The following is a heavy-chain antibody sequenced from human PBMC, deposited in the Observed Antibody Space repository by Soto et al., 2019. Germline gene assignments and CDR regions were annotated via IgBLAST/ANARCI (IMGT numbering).Heavy chain of an antibody. J-gene: IGHJ5*02. V-gene: IGHV4-61*01. Sequence: PSETLSLTCTVSGASVSSASYYWSWIRQPPGKGLEWIGYIYATGTTDYNPSLKSRVMMSVDTSKKQFSLRLRSVTAADTAVYYCVRDGTKTLRDWFDPWGQGISVTVSS. CDR3: VRDGTKTLRDWFDP. CDR1: GASVSSASYY. D-gene: IGHD1-1*01. CDR2: IYATGTT.